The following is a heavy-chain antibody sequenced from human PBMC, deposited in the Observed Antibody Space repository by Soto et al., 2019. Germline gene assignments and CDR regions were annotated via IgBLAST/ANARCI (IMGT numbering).Heavy chain of an antibody. Sequence: EVQLVESGGGLVQPGGSLRLSCTASGFSFSDYRVNWVRQAPGKGLECVASIRHDGGEEKYVDSVKGRFTISRDNAKSSLFLQMSSLRAEDTAVYYCARFKGSPWYDRYFDYWGRGTLVSVSS. CDR2: IRHDGGEE. V-gene: IGHV3-7*02. D-gene: IGHD1-1*01. CDR1: GFSFSDYR. CDR3: ARFKGSPWYDRYFDY. J-gene: IGHJ4*02.